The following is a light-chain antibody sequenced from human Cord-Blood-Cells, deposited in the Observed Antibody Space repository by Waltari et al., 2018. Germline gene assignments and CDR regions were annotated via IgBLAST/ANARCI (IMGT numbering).Light chain of an antibody. Sequence: QSALTQPASVSGSLGPSLTTSCTGTRRHGGGYTSVSWYQQHPGKAPKLMIYEVSNRPSGVSNRFSGSKSGNTASLTISGLQAEDEADYYCSSYTSSSTRVFGGGTKLTVL. CDR3: SSYTSSSTRV. J-gene: IGLJ3*02. CDR2: EVS. CDR1: RRHGGGYTS. V-gene: IGLV2-14*01.